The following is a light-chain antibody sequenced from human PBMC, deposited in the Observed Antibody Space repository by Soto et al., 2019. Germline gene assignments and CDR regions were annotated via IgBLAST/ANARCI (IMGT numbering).Light chain of an antibody. CDR1: QGIGND. V-gene: IGKV1-6*01. CDR2: AAS. Sequence: AIQMTQSPSSLSVSVGDRVTITCRASQGIGNDVGWYQQKPGKAPKLLIYAASRLQSGVPSRFSGSRSSTDFTLTISSLQPEDFATYYCLQDHNYPLTFGGGTKVEIK. J-gene: IGKJ4*01. CDR3: LQDHNYPLT.